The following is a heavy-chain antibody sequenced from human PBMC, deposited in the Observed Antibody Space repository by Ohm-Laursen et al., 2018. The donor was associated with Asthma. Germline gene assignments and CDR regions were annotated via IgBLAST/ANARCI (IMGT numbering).Heavy chain of an antibody. CDR2: IYIRNT. V-gene: IGHV1-18*04. Sequence: GASVKVSCKASGYSLSSNAISWVRQAPGQRPERMGWIYIRNTNYAPKFRDRITLSTDTSTNTAYMDLRSLRSDDTAVYYCVRDVVDRFDFWGQGSLVIVSS. CDR1: GYSLSSNA. J-gene: IGHJ4*02. D-gene: IGHD2-21*01. CDR3: VRDVVDRFDF.